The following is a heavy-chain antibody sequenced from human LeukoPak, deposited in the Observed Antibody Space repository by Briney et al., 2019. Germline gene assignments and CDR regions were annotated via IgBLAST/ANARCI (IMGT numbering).Heavy chain of an antibody. CDR3: AGHGSGSYCRFDH. D-gene: IGHD3-10*01. J-gene: IGHJ4*02. CDR2: VYYSGST. V-gene: IGHV4-39*01. Sequence: SETLSLTCTVSNGSISSSSYYWGWIRQPPGKGLEWIGSVYYSGSTYYNPSLKSRVTISVDTSKNQFSLTLSSVTAADTAVYYCAGHGSGSYCRFDHWGQGTLVAVSS. CDR1: NGSISSSSYY.